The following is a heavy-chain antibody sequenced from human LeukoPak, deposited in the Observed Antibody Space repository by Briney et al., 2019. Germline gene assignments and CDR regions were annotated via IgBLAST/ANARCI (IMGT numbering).Heavy chain of an antibody. D-gene: IGHD3-22*01. CDR1: GFTFNNYG. J-gene: IGHJ4*02. V-gene: IGHV3-30*02. Sequence: GGSLRLSCAASGFTFNNYGMHWVRQAPGKGLEWVAFTRYDGSDKYYADSVKGRFTISRDNSKNTLYLQMNSLRPEDTAVYYCAKEGRLYFDSSGCPYNWGQGILVTISS. CDR3: AKEGRLYFDSSGCPYN. CDR2: TRYDGSDK.